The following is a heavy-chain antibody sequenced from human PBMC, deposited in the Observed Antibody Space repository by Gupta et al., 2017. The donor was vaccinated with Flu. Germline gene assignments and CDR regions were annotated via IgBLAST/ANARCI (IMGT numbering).Heavy chain of an antibody. V-gene: IGHV3-23*01. J-gene: IGHJ2*01. D-gene: IGHD3-22*01. CDR3: AKGTYYYDSSGYRFFDV. CDR2: ISVSGGTT. Sequence: GKGLEWVSTISVSGGTTYYADSVKGRFTISRDNSKSTVYLQMNNLRVEDTAVYYCAKGTYYYDSSGYRFFDVWGRGTLVSVSS.